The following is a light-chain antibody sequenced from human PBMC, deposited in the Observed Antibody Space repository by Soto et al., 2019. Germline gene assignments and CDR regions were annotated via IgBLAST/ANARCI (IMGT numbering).Light chain of an antibody. Sequence: EIVFTQSPGTLSLSPGERATLSCRASQSVTRTYLAWYQQKPDQAPRLLIYGASSRATGIPDRFSGSGSGTDFTLTISRLEPEDFAVYYCQQYGSSPITFGQGTRLE. V-gene: IGKV3-20*01. CDR1: QSVTRTY. CDR3: QQYGSSPIT. CDR2: GAS. J-gene: IGKJ5*01.